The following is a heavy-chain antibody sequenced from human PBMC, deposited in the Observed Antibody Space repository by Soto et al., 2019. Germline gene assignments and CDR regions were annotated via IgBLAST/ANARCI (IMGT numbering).Heavy chain of an antibody. CDR2: INRDSTVI. V-gene: IGHV3-48*01. CDR3: LNGDYY. Sequence: EEQLVESGGGLVQPGGSLRLSCAASGFSFSTHSMNWVRQTPGKGLEWVSSINRDSTVIKYADSVKGRFTISRDNARNSLSLPMNSLRAEDTAVYYCLNGDYYVGPGTLVTVSS. CDR1: GFSFSTHS. D-gene: IGHD3-16*01. J-gene: IGHJ4*02.